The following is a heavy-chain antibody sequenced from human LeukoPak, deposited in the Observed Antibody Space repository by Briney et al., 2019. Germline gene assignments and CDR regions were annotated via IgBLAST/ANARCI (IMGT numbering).Heavy chain of an antibody. J-gene: IGHJ6*03. D-gene: IGHD3-10*01. CDR3: ARDQALEGVIPYYYYYMDV. V-gene: IGHV4-4*07. Sequence: PSETLSLTCTVSGGSISSYYWSWIRQPAGKGLEWIGRIYTSGSTNYNPSLKSRVTMSVDTSKDQFSLKLSSVTAADTAVYYCARDQALEGVIPYYYYYMDVWGKGTTVTVSS. CDR1: GGSISSYY. CDR2: IYTSGST.